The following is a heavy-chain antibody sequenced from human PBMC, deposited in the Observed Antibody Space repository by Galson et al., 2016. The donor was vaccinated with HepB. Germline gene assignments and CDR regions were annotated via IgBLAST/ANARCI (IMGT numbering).Heavy chain of an antibody. CDR2: LNSDGISA. Sequence: SLRLSCAASGFTFNSHWMHWVRQAPGKGLVWVSRLNSDGISATYADSVKGRITISRDNAKNSLYLQMNSLRAEDTAVYYCARGKGGSFLDYWGQGAQVTVSS. D-gene: IGHD1-26*01. V-gene: IGHV3-74*03. CDR1: GFTFNSHW. CDR3: ARGKGGSFLDY. J-gene: IGHJ4*02.